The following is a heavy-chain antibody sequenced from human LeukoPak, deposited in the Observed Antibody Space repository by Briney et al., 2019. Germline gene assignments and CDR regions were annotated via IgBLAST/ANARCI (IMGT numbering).Heavy chain of an antibody. Sequence: ASVKVSCKASGYTFTSYDINWVRQATGQGLEWMGWMNPSSGNTGYAQKFQGRVTMTRNTSISTAYMELSSLRSEDTAVYYCAKADWGSKTHTTDYWGQGTLVTVSS. CDR1: GYTFTSYD. D-gene: IGHD7-27*01. CDR3: AKADWGSKTHTTDY. J-gene: IGHJ4*02. CDR2: MNPSSGNT. V-gene: IGHV1-8*01.